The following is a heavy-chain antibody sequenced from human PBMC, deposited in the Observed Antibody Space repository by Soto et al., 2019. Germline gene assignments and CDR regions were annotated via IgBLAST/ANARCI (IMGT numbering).Heavy chain of an antibody. V-gene: IGHV2-5*02. CDR3: AHSQTTGGYCSGGSCHFDY. D-gene: IGHD2-15*01. CDR1: GFSLSTSGVG. Sequence: QITLKESGPTLVKPTQTLTLTCTFSGFSLSTSGVGVGWIRQPPGKALEWLALIYWDDDKRYSPSLKSRLTITKDTSKNQVVLTMTNMDPVDTATYYWAHSQTTGGYCSGGSCHFDYWGQGTLVTVSS. J-gene: IGHJ4*02. CDR2: IYWDDDK.